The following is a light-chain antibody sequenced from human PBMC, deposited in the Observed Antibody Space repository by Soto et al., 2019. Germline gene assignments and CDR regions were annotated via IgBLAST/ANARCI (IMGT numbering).Light chain of an antibody. CDR3: MEGTPS. CDR2: QVS. J-gene: IGKJ1*01. CDR1: QSLIYSNGKTY. Sequence: VLTQSPLSLPVTLGQAPSRSCRSSQSLIYSNGKTYLNWYQQRPGQVPRRIIYQVSNRDSGVPDRFSGGGSGSGTDFTLNIRRVEAEDFGFYYCMEGTPSFGQGTKVDTK. V-gene: IGKV2-30*01.